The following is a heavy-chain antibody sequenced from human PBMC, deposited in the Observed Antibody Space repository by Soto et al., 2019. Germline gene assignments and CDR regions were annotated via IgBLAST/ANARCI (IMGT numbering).Heavy chain of an antibody. J-gene: IGHJ5*02. CDR3: ASYDCRSGRCYCDP. CDR1: IGSFSDYY. V-gene: IGHV4-34*01. CDR2: IDHSGRT. D-gene: IGHD2-15*01. Sequence: SETLSLTCAVQIGSFSDYYWSWIRQPPGKGLEWIGEIDHSGRTKSNPSLKSRVAISVDMSKNQISLKLTSVTATDTAVYYCASYDCRSGRCYCDPWDQGILVTVSS.